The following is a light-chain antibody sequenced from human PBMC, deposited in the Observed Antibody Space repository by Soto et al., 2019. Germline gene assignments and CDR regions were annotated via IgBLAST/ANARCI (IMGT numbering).Light chain of an antibody. V-gene: IGKV1-39*01. Sequence: DIQMTQSPSSLSASVGDRVTISCRASQNINSYLNWYQHKLGKAPKLLIYAASSLQSGVPSTFSGSGSGTDFTPTISSLQPEDFATYYCQQSYSTPITFGQGTRLENK. CDR1: QNINSY. CDR2: AAS. CDR3: QQSYSTPIT. J-gene: IGKJ5*01.